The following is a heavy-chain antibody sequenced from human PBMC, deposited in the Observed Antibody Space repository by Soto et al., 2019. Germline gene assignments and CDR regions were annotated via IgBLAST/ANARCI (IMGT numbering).Heavy chain of an antibody. D-gene: IGHD6-13*01. CDR3: AAGYTTGPDAFDI. CDR2: IFPGDSDT. V-gene: IGHV5-51*01. CDR1: GYNFANYW. J-gene: IGHJ3*02. Sequence: GESLKISCKGSGYNFANYWIGWVRQMPGKGLEWMGMIFPGDSDTKNSPSLQGQITMSVDKSDSSAYLQWRSLKASDTAMYYCAAGYTTGPDAFDIWGQGTMVTVS.